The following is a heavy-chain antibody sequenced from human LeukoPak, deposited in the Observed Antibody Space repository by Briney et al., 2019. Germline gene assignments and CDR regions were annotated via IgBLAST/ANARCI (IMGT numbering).Heavy chain of an antibody. V-gene: IGHV3-66*02. J-gene: IGHJ5*02. CDR2: IYSGGST. CDR1: GFTFSSKY. CDR3: ASFNYDILTGYYGDP. Sequence: PGGSLRLPRAASGFTFSSKYMGWVRQAPGKGLEWVSVIYSGGSTYYAESVKGRFNISRDNSKNTLYLQMNSLRAEDTAVYYCASFNYDILTGYYGDPWGQGTLVTVSS. D-gene: IGHD3-9*01.